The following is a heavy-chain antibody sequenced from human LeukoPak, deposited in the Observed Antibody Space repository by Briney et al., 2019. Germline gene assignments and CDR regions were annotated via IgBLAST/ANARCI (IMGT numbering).Heavy chain of an antibody. Sequence: PSETLSLTCTVSGGSISSYYWSWIRQPAGKGLEWIGRIYTSGSTNYNPSLKSRVTMSVDTSKNQFSLKLSSVTAADTAVYYCARDSDTMVRGVAGYYYYYGMDVWGQGTTVTVSS. CDR1: GGSISSYY. CDR2: IYTSGST. V-gene: IGHV4-4*07. J-gene: IGHJ6*02. D-gene: IGHD3-10*01. CDR3: ARDSDTMVRGVAGYYYYYGMDV.